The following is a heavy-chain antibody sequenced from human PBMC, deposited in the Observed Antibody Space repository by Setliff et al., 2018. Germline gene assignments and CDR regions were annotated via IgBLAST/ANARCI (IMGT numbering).Heavy chain of an antibody. D-gene: IGHD3-10*01. CDR2: ISTYNVNT. V-gene: IGHV1-18*01. Sequence: ASVKVSCKASGYPFTNYGITWVRQAPGQGLEWLGWISTYNVNTTYAQKLQDRVTMTTDTSTSTAFMQLSSLRSEDTAVYYCARHVGSRSRGYNYYYYYMDVWGKGTTVTVSS. J-gene: IGHJ6*03. CDR1: GYPFTNYG. CDR3: ARHVGSRSRGYNYYYYYMDV.